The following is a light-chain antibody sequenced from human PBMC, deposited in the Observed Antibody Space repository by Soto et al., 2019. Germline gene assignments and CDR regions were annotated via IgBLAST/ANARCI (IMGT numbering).Light chain of an antibody. CDR1: SSDVGSYNL. CDR3: YSYAGSSTFAYV. CDR2: EGS. Sequence: QSVLTQPASVSGSPGQSITISCTGTSSDVGSYNLVSWYQQHPGKAPKLMIYEGSKRPSGVSNRFSGSKSGNTASLTISGLQAEDEADYYCYSYAGSSTFAYVFGTGTKVTVL. V-gene: IGLV2-23*03. J-gene: IGLJ1*01.